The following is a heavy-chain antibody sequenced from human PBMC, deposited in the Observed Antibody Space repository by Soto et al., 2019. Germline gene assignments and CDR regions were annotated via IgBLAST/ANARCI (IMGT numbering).Heavy chain of an antibody. CDR1: GGSFSSNT. CDR3: AGDVLLVVVSATRAAGWLDP. CDR2: IIPIFGTS. V-gene: IGHV1-69*01. Sequence: QLQLVQSGAEVKKPGSSVNVSCKTSGGSFSSNTITWVRQAPGQGLEWMGGIIPIFGTSNYAQKFQGRVKITASDSTNTDYTERRRLRYEATAVYYCAGDVLLVVVSATRAAGWLDPWGQGTLVTVSS. J-gene: IGHJ5*02. D-gene: IGHD2-15*01.